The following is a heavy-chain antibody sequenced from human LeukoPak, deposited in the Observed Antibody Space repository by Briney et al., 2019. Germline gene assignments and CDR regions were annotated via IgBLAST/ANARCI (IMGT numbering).Heavy chain of an antibody. J-gene: IGHJ4*02. Sequence: GGSLRLSCAASGFTFSSYSMNWVRQAPGKGLEWVSYISSSSSTIYYADSVKGRFTISRDNAKNSLYLQMNSLRAEDTAVYYCARDRMPGLHDYWGQGSLVTVSS. CDR2: ISSSSSTI. CDR1: GFTFSSYS. V-gene: IGHV3-48*01. CDR3: ARDRMPGLHDY. D-gene: IGHD2-2*01.